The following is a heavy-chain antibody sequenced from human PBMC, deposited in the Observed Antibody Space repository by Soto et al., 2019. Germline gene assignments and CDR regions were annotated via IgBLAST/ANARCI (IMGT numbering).Heavy chain of an antibody. CDR3: ARQGYYDFWSGSLGWFDP. CDR2: IYYSGST. Sequence: SETLSLTCTVSGGSISSSSYYWGWIRQPPGKGLEWIGSIYYSGSTYYNPSLKSRVTISVDTSKNQFSLKLSSVTAADTAVYYCARQGYYDFWSGSLGWFDPWGQGTLVTVSS. V-gene: IGHV4-39*01. J-gene: IGHJ5*02. CDR1: GGSISSSSYY. D-gene: IGHD3-3*01.